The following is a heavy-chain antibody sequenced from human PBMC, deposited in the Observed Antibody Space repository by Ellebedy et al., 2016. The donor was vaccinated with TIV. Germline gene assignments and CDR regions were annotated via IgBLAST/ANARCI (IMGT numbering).Heavy chain of an antibody. Sequence: GGSLRLSXPASGFTFSSYAMHWVRQAPGKGLEWVAVISYDGSNKYYADSVKGRFTISRDNSKNTLYLQMNSLRAEDTAVYYCARAVNCSSTSCYFPGWFDPWGQGTLVTVSS. D-gene: IGHD2-2*01. J-gene: IGHJ5*02. CDR3: ARAVNCSSTSCYFPGWFDP. V-gene: IGHV3-30*04. CDR1: GFTFSSYA. CDR2: ISYDGSNK.